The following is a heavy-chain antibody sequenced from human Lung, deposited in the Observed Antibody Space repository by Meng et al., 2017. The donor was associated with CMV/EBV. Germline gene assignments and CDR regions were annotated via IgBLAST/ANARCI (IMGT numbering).Heavy chain of an antibody. D-gene: IGHD3-3*01. Sequence: GESXKISXAASGFTFSSYWMHWVRQAPGKGPVWVSRIDSEGRTTSYADSVKGRFTISRDNAKNTLYLQMNSLRPEDTALYYCAREGTGYDFWRGYRNDALNLWGQGTMVTVSS. CDR1: GFTFSSYW. CDR3: AREGTGYDFWRGYRNDALNL. J-gene: IGHJ3*01. V-gene: IGHV3-74*01. CDR2: IDSEGRTT.